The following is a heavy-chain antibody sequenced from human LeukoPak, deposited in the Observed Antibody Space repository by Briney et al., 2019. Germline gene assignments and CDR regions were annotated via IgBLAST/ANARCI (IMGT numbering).Heavy chain of an antibody. D-gene: IGHD7-27*01. Sequence: RASVKVSCRAPGYTFTDYHIHWVRQAPGQGLEWMGWIHPESGGTKYAQKFQGRVTMTRDTSISTAYMDLSSLTSDDTAVYYCARDLSGDFVTYFDLWGRGTLVTVSS. J-gene: IGHJ2*01. V-gene: IGHV1-2*02. CDR2: IHPESGGT. CDR1: GYTFTDYH. CDR3: ARDLSGDFVTYFDL.